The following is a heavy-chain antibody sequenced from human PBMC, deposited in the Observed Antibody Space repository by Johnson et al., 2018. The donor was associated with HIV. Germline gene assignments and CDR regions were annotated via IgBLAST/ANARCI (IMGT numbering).Heavy chain of an antibody. CDR2: IYSGGST. CDR1: GFTFSSYG. D-gene: IGHD5-24*01. J-gene: IGHJ3*02. CDR3: ARDRAVPDDGYNDYAFDI. V-gene: IGHV3-NL1*01. Sequence: QVQLVESGGGVVQPGGSLRLSCAASGFTFSSYGMHWVRQAPGKGLEWVSVIYSGGSTYYADSVKGRFTISRDNSKNTLYLQMNSLRAEDTAVYYWARDRAVPDDGYNDYAFDIWGQGTMVTVSS.